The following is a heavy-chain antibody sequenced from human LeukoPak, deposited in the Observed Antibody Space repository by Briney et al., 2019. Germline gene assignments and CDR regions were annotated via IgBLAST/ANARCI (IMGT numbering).Heavy chain of an antibody. Sequence: GASVTVSCKASGDTFTGHYVHWVRQAPGQGLEGMGWMNPNSGSTDYAQNFQGRVTMTRNTSISTAYMELSSLRSEDTAVYYCARVTLYYDSSGYDSYYYHMDVWGKGTTVTVSS. CDR2: MNPNSGST. J-gene: IGHJ6*03. V-gene: IGHV1-8*02. CDR3: ARVTLYYDSSGYDSYYYHMDV. D-gene: IGHD3-22*01. CDR1: GDTFTGHY.